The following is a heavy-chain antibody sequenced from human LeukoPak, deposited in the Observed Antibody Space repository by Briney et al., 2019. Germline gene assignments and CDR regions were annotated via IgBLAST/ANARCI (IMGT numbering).Heavy chain of an antibody. CDR2: INPDGNKK. Sequence: GGSLRLSCAVSGLTFSSSWMDWVRQAPGKGLEWVASINPDGNKKYSADSVKGRFTISRDNSKNTLYLQMNSLRAEDTAVYYCARGNIVVVPAAIILDYWGQGTLVTVSS. D-gene: IGHD2-2*01. J-gene: IGHJ4*02. V-gene: IGHV3-7*01. CDR1: GLTFSSSW. CDR3: ARGNIVVVPAAIILDY.